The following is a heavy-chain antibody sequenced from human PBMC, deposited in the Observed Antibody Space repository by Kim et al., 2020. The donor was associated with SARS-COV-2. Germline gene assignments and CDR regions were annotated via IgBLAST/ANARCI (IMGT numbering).Heavy chain of an antibody. J-gene: IGHJ4*02. CDR3: ARDGPVAALGY. V-gene: IGHV7-4-1*02. Sequence: PTYAQGFTGRFVFSLDTSVSTAYLQISSLKAEDSAVYYCARDGPVAALGYWGQGTLVTVSS. D-gene: IGHD6-19*01. CDR2: P.